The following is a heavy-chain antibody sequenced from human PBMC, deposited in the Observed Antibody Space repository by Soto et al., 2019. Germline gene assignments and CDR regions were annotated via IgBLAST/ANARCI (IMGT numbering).Heavy chain of an antibody. V-gene: IGHV3-23*01. CDR2: ISGSGGST. D-gene: IGHD3-10*01. CDR1: GFTFSSYA. J-gene: IGHJ4*02. Sequence: GGSLRLSCAASGFTFSSYAMSWVRQAPGKGLEWVSAISGSGGSTYYADSVKGRFTISRDNSKNTLYLQMNSLRAEDTAVYYCAKDKSSGSSPRLIDYWGQGTLVTVSS. CDR3: AKDKSSGSSPRLIDY.